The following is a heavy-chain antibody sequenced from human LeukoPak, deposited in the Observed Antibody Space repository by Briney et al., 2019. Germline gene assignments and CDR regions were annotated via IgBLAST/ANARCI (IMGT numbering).Heavy chain of an antibody. J-gene: IGHJ4*02. V-gene: IGHV1-69*05. CDR3: ARSGKSLEWLLLPYFDY. D-gene: IGHD3-3*01. Sequence: SVKVSCKASGGTFSSYAISWVRQAPGQGLEWMGRIIPIFGTANYAQKFQGRVTITTDESTSTAYMELSSLRSEDTAVYYCARSGKSLEWLLLPYFDYWGQGTLVTVSS. CDR2: IIPIFGTA. CDR1: GGTFSSYA.